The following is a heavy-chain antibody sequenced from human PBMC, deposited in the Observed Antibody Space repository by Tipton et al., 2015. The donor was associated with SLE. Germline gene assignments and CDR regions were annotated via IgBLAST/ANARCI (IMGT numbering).Heavy chain of an antibody. V-gene: IGHV3-33*01. CDR3: TRDPRHADY. Sequence: SLRLSCEASGFTFSTYSMHWVRQAPGNGLEWVAVIWYDGTNKHYADSVKGRFTISRDNARSSLYLQMDSLRIDDTAIYYCTRDPRHADYWGQGTLVTVSS. D-gene: IGHD2-2*01. CDR2: IWYDGTNK. J-gene: IGHJ4*02. CDR1: GFTFSTYS.